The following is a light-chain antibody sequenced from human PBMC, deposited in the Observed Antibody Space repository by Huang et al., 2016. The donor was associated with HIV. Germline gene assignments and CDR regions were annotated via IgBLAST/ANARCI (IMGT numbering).Light chain of an antibody. V-gene: IGKV4-1*01. CDR1: QSIVKTSNNKNC. CDR3: HQYYDTPQT. Sequence: DIVVTQSPDSLALSLGGRAAINCTASQSIVKTSNNKNCLSWYQLKPGQPPKLLIYWASTRESRVPDRFSGSGSGTHFTLTIASLQAEDVAVYYCHQYYDTPQTFGQGTKVEVK. J-gene: IGKJ1*01. CDR2: WAS.